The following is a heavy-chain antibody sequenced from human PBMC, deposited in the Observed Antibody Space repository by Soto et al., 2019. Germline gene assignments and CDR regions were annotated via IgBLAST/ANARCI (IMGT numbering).Heavy chain of an antibody. Sequence: PRGSLRLSCTASGFTFSSYEMNWVRQAPGKGLEWVSHITSRSDTIYYADSVKGRFTISRDNAESSLYLQMNSLRAEDTAVYYCARSSGHYRPFDSWGQGTLVTVSS. J-gene: IGHJ4*02. CDR3: ARSSGHYRPFDS. V-gene: IGHV3-48*03. CDR1: GFTFSSYE. CDR2: ITSRSDTI. D-gene: IGHD3-22*01.